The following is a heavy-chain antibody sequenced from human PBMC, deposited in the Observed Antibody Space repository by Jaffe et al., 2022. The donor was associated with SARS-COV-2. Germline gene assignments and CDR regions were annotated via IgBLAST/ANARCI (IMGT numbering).Heavy chain of an antibody. CDR2: IYSSGTT. Sequence: QVQLQESGPGLVKPSETLSLTCSVSGGSISSYYWSWIRQPPGKGLEWIGYIYSSGTTNYNPSLKSRVTISVDTSKNQVSLKVSSVTAADTAVYYCAKAGDYYYMDVWGKGTTVTVSS. V-gene: IGHV4-59*01. J-gene: IGHJ6*03. CDR1: GGSISSYY. D-gene: IGHD7-27*01. CDR3: AKAGDYYYMDV.